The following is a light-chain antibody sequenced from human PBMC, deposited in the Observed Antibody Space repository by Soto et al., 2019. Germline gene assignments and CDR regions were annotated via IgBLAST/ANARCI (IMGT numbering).Light chain of an antibody. Sequence: QSVLAQPPSVSGSPGQSVTISCTGTSTDFVSYNRVSWYQQPPGTAPKLMIYEVSKRPSGVPDRFSGSKSGNTASLTISGLQAADEADYYCSLYTSDNAYVFGTGTKVTVL. V-gene: IGLV2-18*01. CDR1: STDFVSYNR. J-gene: IGLJ1*01. CDR3: SLYTSDNAYV. CDR2: EVS.